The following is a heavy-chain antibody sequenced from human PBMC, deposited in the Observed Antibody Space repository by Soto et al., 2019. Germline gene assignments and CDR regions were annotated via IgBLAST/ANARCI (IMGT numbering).Heavy chain of an antibody. CDR1: GFPFTSPA. Sequence: SVKVSCKASGFPFTSPAAQSVRQARGQRLEWIGWIVVGSGNTNYAQKFQERVTITRDMSTSTAYMELSSLRSEDTAVYYCAAEIPSYCSRTSGYRPSYYGMDVWGQGTTVTVSS. CDR3: AAEIPSYCSRTSGYRPSYYGMDV. CDR2: IVVGSGNT. J-gene: IGHJ6*02. D-gene: IGHD2-2*02. V-gene: IGHV1-58*01.